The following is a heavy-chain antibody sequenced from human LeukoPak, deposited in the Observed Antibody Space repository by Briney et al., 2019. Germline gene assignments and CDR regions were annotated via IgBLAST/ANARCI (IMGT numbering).Heavy chain of an antibody. CDR2: INHSGST. CDR3: ARDGYNRGLY. CDR1: GGSFSGYY. D-gene: IGHD5-24*01. J-gene: IGHJ4*02. Sequence: PSETLSLTXAVYGGSFSGYYWSWICQPPGKGLEWIGEINHSGSTNYNPSLKSRVTISVDTSKNQFSLKLSSVTAADTAVYYCARDGYNRGLYWGQGTLVTVSS. V-gene: IGHV4-34*01.